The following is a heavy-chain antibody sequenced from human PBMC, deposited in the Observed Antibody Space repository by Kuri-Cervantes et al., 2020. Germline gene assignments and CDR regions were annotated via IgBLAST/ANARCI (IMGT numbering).Heavy chain of an antibody. V-gene: IGHV3-30-3*01. Sequence: GESLKISFAASGFTFSSYAMHWVRQAPGKGLEWVAVISYDGSNKYYADSVKGRFTISRDNSKNTLYLQMNSLRAEDTAVYYCAISLDYDFWSGTIGLSAFDIWGQGTMVTVSS. CDR3: AISLDYDFWSGTIGLSAFDI. J-gene: IGHJ3*02. CDR1: GFTFSSYA. D-gene: IGHD3-3*01. CDR2: ISYDGSNK.